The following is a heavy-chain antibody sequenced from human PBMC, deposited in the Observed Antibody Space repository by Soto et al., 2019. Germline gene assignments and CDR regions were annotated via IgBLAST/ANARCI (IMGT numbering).Heavy chain of an antibody. V-gene: IGHV3-23*01. J-gene: IGHJ4*02. CDR2: ISNNGDTA. D-gene: IGHD3-16*02. CDR3: AKSRVFIGAIVTLLDS. Sequence: EVQLLESGGGLVQPGGSLTLSCATSGFTFSSYAMVWVRQAAEKGLEWVASISNNGDTAYYADSVKGRFTIARGNSQXXPYLQMNGLRADDTALYFCAKSRVFIGAIVTLLDSWGQGTQVTVSS. CDR1: GFTFSSYA.